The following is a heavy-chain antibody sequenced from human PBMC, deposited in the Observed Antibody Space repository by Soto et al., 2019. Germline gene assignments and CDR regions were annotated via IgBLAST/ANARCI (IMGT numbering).Heavy chain of an antibody. CDR3: ARAMSDWGTYYYYYGLDV. CDR2: IYYSGAT. J-gene: IGHJ6*02. Sequence: ETLSLTCTVSGDSISVSGDSNNNHYWSWVRQPPGKGLEWIGSIYYSGATNYNPSLKSRVTMSADTSKNKFSLNLSSVTAADTAIYYCARAMSDWGTYYYYYGLDVWGQGTTVTVS. V-gene: IGHV4-59*11. CDR1: GDSISVSGDSNNNHY. D-gene: IGHD3-16*01.